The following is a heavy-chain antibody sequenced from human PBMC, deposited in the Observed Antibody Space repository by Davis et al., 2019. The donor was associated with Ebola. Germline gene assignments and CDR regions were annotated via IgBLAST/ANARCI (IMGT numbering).Heavy chain of an antibody. Sequence: PGGSLRLSCAASGFTFSSYGMHWVRQAPGKGLEWVAVIWYDGSNKYYADSVKGRFTISRDNSKNTLYLQMNSLRAEDTAVYYCARAGGYCSGGSCLYFDYWGQGTLVTVSS. CDR2: IWYDGSNK. V-gene: IGHV3-33*01. CDR3: ARAGGYCSGGSCLYFDY. J-gene: IGHJ4*02. D-gene: IGHD2-15*01. CDR1: GFTFSSYG.